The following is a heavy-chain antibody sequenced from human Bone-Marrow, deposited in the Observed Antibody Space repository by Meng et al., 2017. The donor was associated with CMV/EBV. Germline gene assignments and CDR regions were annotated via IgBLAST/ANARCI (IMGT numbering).Heavy chain of an antibody. CDR1: GFTFGDYA. J-gene: IGHJ4*02. CDR3: TSVRLDFYDNNGYYNIDH. CDR2: IRSKAYGGTT. V-gene: IGHV3-49*04. D-gene: IGHD3-22*01. Sequence: GGSLRLSCTTSGFTFGDYAMSWVRQAPGKGLEWVGFIRSKAYGGTTEYAASVKGRFTISRDDSKSIAYVQMSNLKTEDTVVYYCTSVRLDFYDNNGYYNIDHWGQGTLVTVSS.